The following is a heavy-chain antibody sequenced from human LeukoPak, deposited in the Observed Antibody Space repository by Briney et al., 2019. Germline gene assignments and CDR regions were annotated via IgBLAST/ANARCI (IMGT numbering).Heavy chain of an antibody. J-gene: IGHJ4*02. D-gene: IGHD2-2*01. CDR3: AYCSSTSCRCFDY. Sequence: ASVKVSCKASGGTFSSYAISWVRQAPGQGLEWMGRIIPILGIANYAQKFQGRVTITADKSTSTAYMELSSLRSEDTAVYYCAYCSSTSCRCFDYWGQGTLVTVSS. CDR1: GGTFSSYA. V-gene: IGHV1-69*04. CDR2: IIPILGIA.